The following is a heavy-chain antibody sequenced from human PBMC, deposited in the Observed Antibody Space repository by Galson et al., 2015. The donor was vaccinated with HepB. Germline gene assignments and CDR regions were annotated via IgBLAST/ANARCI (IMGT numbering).Heavy chain of an antibody. CDR3: VSRHSYFRSGTRDNVADH. D-gene: IGHD3-10*01. J-gene: IGHJ4*02. V-gene: IGHV5-10-1*01. CDR1: GYSFTAFW. CDR2: IDPSDSYT. Sequence: QSGAEVKKPGESLRISCQGSGYSFTAFWITWVRQIPGKGLEWMGRIDPSDSYTDYSPSFQGHVTISADKSVTTAYLQFSSLKASDTAIYYCVSRHSYFRSGTRDNVADHWGQGTLVSVSS.